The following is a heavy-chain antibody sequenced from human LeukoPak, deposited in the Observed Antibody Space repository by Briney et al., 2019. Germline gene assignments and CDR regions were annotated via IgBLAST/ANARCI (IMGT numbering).Heavy chain of an antibody. D-gene: IGHD2-8*01. V-gene: IGHV4-4*07. CDR2: IYNSGRT. CDR3: ARVAMYELFFDY. CDR1: GGSIGIYY. J-gene: IGHJ4*02. Sequence: PSETLSLTCTVSGGSIGIYYWSWIRQPAGKGLEWIGRIYNSGRTKYSPSLESRVTMSIDTSKNQFSLKVSSVSAADTAVYYCARVAMYELFFDYSGQGTLVTVSS.